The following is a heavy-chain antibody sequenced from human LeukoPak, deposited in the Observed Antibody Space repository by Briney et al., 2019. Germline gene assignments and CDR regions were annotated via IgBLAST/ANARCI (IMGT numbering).Heavy chain of an antibody. CDR2: ISGCGGST. CDR1: GFTFSSYD. D-gene: IGHD2-2*01. V-gene: IGHV3-23*01. CDR3: AKGVRYCSSTSYGAPPFDY. Sequence: PGGSLRLSCAASGFTFSSYDMSWVRQAPGKGLEWVSAISGCGGSTYYADSVKGRFTISRENSKNTLYLKMNSLRAEDTAVYYCAKGVRYCSSTSYGAPPFDYWGQGTLVTVSS. J-gene: IGHJ4*02.